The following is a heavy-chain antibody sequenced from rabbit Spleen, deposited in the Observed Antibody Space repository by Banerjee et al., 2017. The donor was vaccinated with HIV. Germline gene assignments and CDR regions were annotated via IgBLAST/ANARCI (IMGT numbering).Heavy chain of an antibody. Sequence: HLKESGGGLVQPGGSLKLSCKASGFTLSSYYMNWVRQAPGKGLEWIGYIDPVFGSAYYANWVNGRFSISRENAQNTVLLQMTSLTAADTATYFCARDGAGGSYFALWGPGTLVTVS. CDR2: IDPVFGSA. J-gene: IGHJ4*01. CDR3: ARDGAGGSYFAL. V-gene: IGHV1S7*01. D-gene: IGHD8-1*01. CDR1: GFTLSSYY.